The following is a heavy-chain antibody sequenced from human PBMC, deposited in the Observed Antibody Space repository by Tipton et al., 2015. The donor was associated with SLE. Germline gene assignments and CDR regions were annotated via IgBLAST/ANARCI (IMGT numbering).Heavy chain of an antibody. CDR2: ISSSSSTI. CDR3: ARGLGYCSSTSCYRYYFDY. V-gene: IGHV3-48*01. Sequence: GSLRLSCAASGFTFSSYSMNWVRQAPGKGLEWVSYISSSSSTIYYADSVKGRFTISRDNAKNSLYLQMNSLRAEDTAVYYCARGLGYCSSTSCYRYYFDYWGQGTLVTVSS. J-gene: IGHJ4*02. CDR1: GFTFSSYS. D-gene: IGHD2-2*02.